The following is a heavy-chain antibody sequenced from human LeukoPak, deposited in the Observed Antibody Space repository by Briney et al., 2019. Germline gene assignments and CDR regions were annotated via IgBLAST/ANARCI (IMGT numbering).Heavy chain of an antibody. D-gene: IGHD3-16*02. CDR3: ARTDRGDYVWGSYRRQNYFDY. CDR1: GFNFSSYE. CDR2: ISSSGSTI. Sequence: GGSLRLSCAASGFNFSSYEMNWVRQAPGKGLDLVSYISSSGSTIYYADSVKGRFTISRDNAKNSLYLQMNSLRAEDTAVYYCARTDRGDYVWGSYRRQNYFDYWGQGTLVTVSS. V-gene: IGHV3-48*03. J-gene: IGHJ4*02.